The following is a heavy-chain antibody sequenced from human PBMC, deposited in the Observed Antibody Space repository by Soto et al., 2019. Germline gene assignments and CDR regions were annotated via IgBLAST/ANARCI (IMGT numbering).Heavy chain of an antibody. CDR2: IIPIFGTA. CDR3: ARDRLVRDGYNFYYYGMDV. V-gene: IGHV1-69*01. CDR1: GGTFSSYA. Sequence: QVQLVQSGAEVKKPGSSVKVSCKASGGTFSSYAISWVRQAPGQGLEWMGGIIPIFGTANYAQKFQGRVTITADESTSTAYMELSSLRSEDTAVYYCARDRLVRDGYNFYYYGMDVWGQGTTVTVSS. J-gene: IGHJ6*02. D-gene: IGHD5-12*01.